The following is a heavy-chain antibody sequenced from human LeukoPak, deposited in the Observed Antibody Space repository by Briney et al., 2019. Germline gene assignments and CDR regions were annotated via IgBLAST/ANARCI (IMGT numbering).Heavy chain of an antibody. CDR2: IYYSGST. CDR1: GGSISSYY. CDR3: ARLDNAHYYDSSGYPNWFDP. Sequence: PSETLSLTCTVSGGSISSYYWSWIRQPPGKGLEWIGYIYYSGSTNYNPSLKSRVTLSVDTSKDQFSLKLSSVTAADTAVYYCARLDNAHYYDSSGYPNWFDPWGQGTLVTVSS. J-gene: IGHJ5*02. V-gene: IGHV4-59*08. D-gene: IGHD3-22*01.